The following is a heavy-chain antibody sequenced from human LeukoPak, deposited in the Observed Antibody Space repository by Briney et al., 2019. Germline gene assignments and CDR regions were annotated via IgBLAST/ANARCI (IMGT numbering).Heavy chain of an antibody. J-gene: IGHJ4*02. CDR3: ARRGGYDILTGYYEDY. V-gene: IGHV4-59*05. Sequence: PSETLSLTCTVSGGSISSYYWSWIRQPAGKGLEWIGSIYYSGSTYYNPSLKSRVTISVDTSKNQFSLKLSSVTAADTAVYYCARRGGYDILTGYYEDYWGQGTLVTVSS. CDR1: GGSISSYY. D-gene: IGHD3-9*01. CDR2: IYYSGST.